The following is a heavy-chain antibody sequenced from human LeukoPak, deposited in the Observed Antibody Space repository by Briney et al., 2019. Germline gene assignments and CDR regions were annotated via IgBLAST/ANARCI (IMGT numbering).Heavy chain of an antibody. CDR3: AREPKQWLVPIDY. J-gene: IGHJ4*02. V-gene: IGHV3-48*04. CDR1: GFTFNTYT. Sequence: GGSLRLSCAASGFTFNTYTMNWVRQAPGKGLEWVSSISSSGTTIYYADSVKGRFTISRDNAKNSLYLQMNSLRAEDTAVYYCAREPKQWLVPIDYWGQGTLVTVSS. CDR2: ISSSGTTI. D-gene: IGHD6-19*01.